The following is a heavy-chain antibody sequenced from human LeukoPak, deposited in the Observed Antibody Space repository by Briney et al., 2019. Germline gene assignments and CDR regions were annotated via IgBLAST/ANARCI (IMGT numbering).Heavy chain of an antibody. V-gene: IGHV4-34*01. D-gene: IGHD6-13*01. J-gene: IGHJ6*03. CDR2: INHSGST. Sequence: SETLSLTCAVYGGSFSGYYWSWIRQPPGKGLEWIGEINHSGSTNYNPSLKSRVTISVDTSKNQFSLKLSSVTAADTAVYYCAREFRYSSSWYIHYYYYMDVWGKGTTVTVSS. CDR1: GGSFSGYY. CDR3: AREFRYSSSWYIHYYYYMDV.